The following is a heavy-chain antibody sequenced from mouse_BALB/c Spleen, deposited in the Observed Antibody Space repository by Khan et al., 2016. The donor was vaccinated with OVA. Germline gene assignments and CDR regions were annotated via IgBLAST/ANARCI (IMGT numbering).Heavy chain of an antibody. CDR1: GYTFNSYW. D-gene: IGHD4-1*01. J-gene: IGHJ4*01. Sequence: QVQLQQSGAELMKPGASVKISCKATGYTFNSYWIEWVKQRPGHGLEWIGEIFPGRDNSNYNEKFKGKATFTADTSSNTAYMQLNSLTSEDSAVYYCAGGDGTTYGMDYWGQGTSVTVSS. V-gene: IGHV1-9*01. CDR2: IFPGRDNS. CDR3: AGGDGTTYGMDY.